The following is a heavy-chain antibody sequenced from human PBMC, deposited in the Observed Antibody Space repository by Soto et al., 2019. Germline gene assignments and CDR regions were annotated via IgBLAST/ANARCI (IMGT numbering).Heavy chain of an antibody. Sequence: QVQLHQWGAGLLKPSDTLSLTCAVYGGSFSGYFWTWIRQPPGKGLEWIGEINHSGNTNYSRSLKSRFTISLDTSKNQFSLKLSSVTAADTAVYYCARGLRDSSGYYHVHYFQHWGQGTLVTVSS. CDR3: ARGLRDSSGYYHVHYFQH. CDR1: GGSFSGYF. V-gene: IGHV4-34*01. J-gene: IGHJ1*01. D-gene: IGHD3-22*01. CDR2: INHSGNT.